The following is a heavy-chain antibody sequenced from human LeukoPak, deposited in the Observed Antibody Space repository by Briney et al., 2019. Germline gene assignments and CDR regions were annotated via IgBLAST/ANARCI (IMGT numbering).Heavy chain of an antibody. D-gene: IGHD6-13*01. Sequence: PSETLSLTCAVYGGSFSGYYWSWIRQPPGRGLEWIGEINHSGSTNYNPSLKSRVTISVDTSKNQFSLKLSSVTAADTAVYYCAMGPRQQLVRWGQGTLVTVSS. CDR3: AMGPRQQLVR. V-gene: IGHV4-34*01. J-gene: IGHJ4*02. CDR2: INHSGST. CDR1: GGSFSGYY.